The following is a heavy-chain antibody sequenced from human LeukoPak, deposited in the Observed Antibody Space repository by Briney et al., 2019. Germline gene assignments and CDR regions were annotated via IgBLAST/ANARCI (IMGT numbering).Heavy chain of an antibody. CDR1: GFTFSSYG. CDR3: AKDSSGWSGLVAFDI. D-gene: IGHD6-19*01. Sequence: GGSLRLSCAASGFTFSSYGMHWVRQAPGKGLEWVAFIRYDGSNKYYADSVKGRFTISRDNSKNTLYLQMNSLRAEDTAVYYCAKDSSGWSGLVAFDIWGQGTMVTVPS. CDR2: IRYDGSNK. J-gene: IGHJ3*02. V-gene: IGHV3-30*02.